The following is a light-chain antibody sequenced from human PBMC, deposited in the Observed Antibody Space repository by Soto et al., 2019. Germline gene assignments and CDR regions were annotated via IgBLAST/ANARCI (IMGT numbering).Light chain of an antibody. CDR3: QSYDSSLSGSV. J-gene: IGLJ1*01. V-gene: IGLV1-36*01. CDR1: SSNIGNNA. Sequence: QSVLTQAPSVSEAPRQRVTISCSGSSSNIGNNAVNWYQQLPGQAPKIVIYYDNLLTSGVSDRFSGSKSGTSASLAITGLQAEDEADYYCQSYDSSLSGSVFGTGTKVTV. CDR2: YDN.